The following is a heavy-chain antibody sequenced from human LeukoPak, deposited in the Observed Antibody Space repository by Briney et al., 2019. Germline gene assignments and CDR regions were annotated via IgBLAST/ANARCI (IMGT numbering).Heavy chain of an antibody. CDR3: ARESAGGLDY. CDR1: GYTFTGYY. CDR2: INLNSGGT. V-gene: IGHV1-2*04. J-gene: IGHJ4*02. D-gene: IGHD3-16*01. Sequence: ASVRVSCKPSGYTFTGYYMHWVREAPGQGLEWMGWINLNSGGTNYAQKFQGWVTMTRDTSISTGYMELSRLRSDDTAVDYCARESAGGLDYWGQGTLVTVSS.